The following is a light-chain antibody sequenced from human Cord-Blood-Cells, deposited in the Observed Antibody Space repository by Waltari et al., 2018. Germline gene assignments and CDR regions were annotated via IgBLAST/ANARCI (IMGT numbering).Light chain of an antibody. CDR1: NIGSKS. V-gene: IGLV3-21*04. CDR3: QVWDSSSDHRV. CDR2: YDS. Sequence: SYVLTQPPSVSVAPGKTARITCGGNNIGSKSVHWYQQKPGQAPVLVIYYDSDRHSGIPERVSGSNSGNTATLTISRVEAGDEADYYCQVWDSSSDHRVFGGGTKLTVL. J-gene: IGLJ3*02.